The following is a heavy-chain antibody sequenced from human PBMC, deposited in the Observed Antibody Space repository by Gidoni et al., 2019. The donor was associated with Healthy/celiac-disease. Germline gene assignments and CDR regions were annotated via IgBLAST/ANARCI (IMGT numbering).Heavy chain of an antibody. V-gene: IGHV4-59*01. CDR2: IYYSVST. Sequence: VQLQESGTGRVRPSETLSLPCPLSAAPISRYYWSWSRQPPGKGLEWIGYIYYSVSTNYNHSIKSRVTISVDTSKNQFSLKRSSVTAADTAVYYCARGSSYGPFGMDVWGQGTTVTVSS. CDR1: AAPISRYY. D-gene: IGHD5-18*01. J-gene: IGHJ6*02. CDR3: ARGSSYGPFGMDV.